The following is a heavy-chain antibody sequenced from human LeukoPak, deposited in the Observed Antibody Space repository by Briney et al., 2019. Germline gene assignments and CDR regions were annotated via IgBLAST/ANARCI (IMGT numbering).Heavy chain of an antibody. D-gene: IGHD2-15*01. J-gene: IGHJ4*02. CDR3: AKSAPVSVVVAAALDY. CDR1: GGTFSDQA. Sequence: GSSVKVSCKASGGTFSDQAISWVRQAPGQGLEWMGRVIPIVDITNYGQKFQGRVTIIADKSTTTVYMELRSLRAEDTAVYYCAKSAPVSVVVAAALDYWGQGTLVTVSS. CDR2: VIPIVDIT. V-gene: IGHV1-69*04.